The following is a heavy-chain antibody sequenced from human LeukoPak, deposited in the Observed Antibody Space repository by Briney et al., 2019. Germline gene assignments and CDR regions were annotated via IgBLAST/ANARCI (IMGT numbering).Heavy chain of an antibody. D-gene: IGHD6-19*01. CDR3: ARDLAAVAGDAFDI. J-gene: IGHJ3*02. Sequence: GGSLRLSCVASGFTVSSNYMSWVRQAPGKGLEWVSVIYSGGSTYYADSVKGRFTISRDNSKNTLYLQMNSLRAEDTAVYYCARDLAAVAGDAFDIWGQGTMATVSS. CDR1: GFTVSSNY. V-gene: IGHV3-53*01. CDR2: IYSGGST.